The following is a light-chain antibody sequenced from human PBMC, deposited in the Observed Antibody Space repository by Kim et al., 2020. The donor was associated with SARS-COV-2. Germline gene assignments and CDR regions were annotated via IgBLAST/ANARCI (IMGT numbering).Light chain of an antibody. CDR1: QSVSSY. J-gene: IGKJ5*01. CDR3: QQRSHWPT. CDR2: DAS. V-gene: IGKV3-11*01. Sequence: SLSPGERATLSCRASQSVSSYLAWYQQKPGQAPRLLIYDASNRATGIPARFSGSGSGTDFTLTIRSLEPEDFAVYYCQQRSHWPTFGQGTRLEIK.